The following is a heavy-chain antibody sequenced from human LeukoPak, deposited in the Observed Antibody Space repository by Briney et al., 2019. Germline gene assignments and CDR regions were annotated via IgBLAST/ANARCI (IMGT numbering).Heavy chain of an antibody. J-gene: IGHJ4*02. CDR2: ISNSGGST. D-gene: IGHD3-22*01. V-gene: IGHV3-23*01. Sequence: GGSLRLSXAASGFTFSTYAMSWVRQAPGKGLEWVSSISNSGGSTYYADSAKGRFTISRDNSKNTLVLQMNSLRAEDTAVYYCTTYYYDSSGYYYPYYFDYWGQGTLVTVSS. CDR3: TTYYYDSSGYYYPYYFDY. CDR1: GFTFSTYA.